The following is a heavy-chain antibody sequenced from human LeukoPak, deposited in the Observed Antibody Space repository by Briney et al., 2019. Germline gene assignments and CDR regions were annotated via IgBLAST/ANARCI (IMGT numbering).Heavy chain of an antibody. D-gene: IGHD4-17*01. CDR3: ARDTYGDYAYYYYGMDV. CDR1: GFTFSSYA. J-gene: IGHJ6*02. Sequence: PGGSLRLSCAASGFTFSSYAMHWVRQAPGKGLEWVAVISYDGSNKYYADSVKGRFTISRDNSKNTLYLQMNSLRAEDTAVYYCARDTYGDYAYYYYGMDVWGQGTTVTVSS. CDR2: ISYDGSNK. V-gene: IGHV3-30*04.